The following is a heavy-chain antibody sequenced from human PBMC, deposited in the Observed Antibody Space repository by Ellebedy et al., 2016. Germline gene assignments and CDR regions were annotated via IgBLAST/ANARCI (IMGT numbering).Heavy chain of an antibody. V-gene: IGHV4-34*01. Sequence: SETLSLTXAVYGGSFSGYYWSWIRQPPGKGLEWIGEINHSGSTNYNPSLKSRVTISVDTSKNQLSLKLSSVTAADTAIYYCARRIAAAGDLFDCWGQGTLVTVSS. D-gene: IGHD6-13*01. CDR3: ARRIAAAGDLFDC. CDR2: INHSGST. J-gene: IGHJ4*02. CDR1: GGSFSGYY.